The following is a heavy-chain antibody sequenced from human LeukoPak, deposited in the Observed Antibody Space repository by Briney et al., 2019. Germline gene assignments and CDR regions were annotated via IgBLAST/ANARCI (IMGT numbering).Heavy chain of an antibody. V-gene: IGHV4-38-2*01. CDR1: GYSISSGYY. CDR2: IYHSGST. CDR3: AYTSIVGATGGPYYFDY. Sequence: PSETLSLTCAVSGYSISSGYYWGWIRQPPGKGLEWIGSIYHSGSTYYNPSLKSRVTISVDTSKNHFSLKLSSVTAADTAVYYCAYTSIVGATGGPYYFDYWGQGTPVTVSS. D-gene: IGHD1-26*01. J-gene: IGHJ4*02.